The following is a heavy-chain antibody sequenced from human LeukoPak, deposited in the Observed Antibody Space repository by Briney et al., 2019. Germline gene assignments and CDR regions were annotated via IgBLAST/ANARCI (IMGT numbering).Heavy chain of an antibody. CDR2: INPNSGGT. V-gene: IGHV1-2*02. CDR3: ARDMRSGFVLRYFDWNYYYGMDV. Sequence: ASVKVSCKASGYTFTGYYMHWARQAPGQGLEWMGWINPNSGGTNYAQKFQGRVTMTRDTSISTAYMELSRLRSDDTAVYYCARDMRSGFVLRYFDWNYYYGMDVWGQGTTVTVSS. J-gene: IGHJ6*02. CDR1: GYTFTGYY. D-gene: IGHD3-9*01.